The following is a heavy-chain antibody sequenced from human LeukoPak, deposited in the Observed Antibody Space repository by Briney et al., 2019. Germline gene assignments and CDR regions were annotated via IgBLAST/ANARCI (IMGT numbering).Heavy chain of an antibody. CDR1: GGTFSRYA. V-gene: IGHV1-69*01. CDR3: ARDHEVATIRYFDY. CDR2: IIPIVGTA. D-gene: IGHD5-24*01. J-gene: IGHJ4*02. Sequence: GASVHVSCKASGGTFSRYAISWVRQAPGQGLEWMGGIIPIVGTATYAQKFQGRVTITADESTSTAYMELSRLRSEDTAFYYCARDHEVATIRYFDYWGQGTLVTVSS.